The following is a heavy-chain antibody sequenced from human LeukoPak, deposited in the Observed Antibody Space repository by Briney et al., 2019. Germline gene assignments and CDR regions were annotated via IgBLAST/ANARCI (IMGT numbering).Heavy chain of an antibody. V-gene: IGHV1-18*01. J-gene: IGHJ4*02. D-gene: IGHD2-2*02. CDR3: ARDRCSSTSCYTSSFVDY. Sequence: GASVKVSCKASVYTFTSYGISWVPQAPGQGLEWMGWISVYNGNTNYAQKLQGSVTMTTDTSTSTAYMELMSLRSDDTAVYYCARDRCSSTSCYTSSFVDYWGQGTLVTVSS. CDR1: VYTFTSYG. CDR2: ISVYNGNT.